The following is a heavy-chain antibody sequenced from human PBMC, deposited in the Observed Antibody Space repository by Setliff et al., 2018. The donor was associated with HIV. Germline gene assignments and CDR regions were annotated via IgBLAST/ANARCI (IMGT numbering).Heavy chain of an antibody. Sequence: PGGSLRLSCAASGFSISDFWMSWVRQAPGKGLEWVANIKYDGSEKYYVGSVKGRFTISRDNAKNSLYLQMNSLRAEDTAVYYCAREPHELRYFDWLLYPAYYYYGMDVWGQGTTVTVSS. CDR3: AREPHELRYFDWLLYPAYYYYGMDV. CDR1: GFSISDFW. J-gene: IGHJ6*02. D-gene: IGHD3-9*01. CDR2: IKYDGSEK. V-gene: IGHV3-7*01.